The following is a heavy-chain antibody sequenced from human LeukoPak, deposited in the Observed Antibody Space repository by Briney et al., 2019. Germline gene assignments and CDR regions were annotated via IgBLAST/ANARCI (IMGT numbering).Heavy chain of an antibody. V-gene: IGHV3-23*01. Sequence: GGSLRLSCAASGFTFSSYAMSWVRQAPGKGLEGVSAISGSGGSTYYADSVKGRFTISRDDSKNTLYLQMNSLRAEDTAVYYCAKDLGRYRNNYFDYWGQGTLVTVSS. J-gene: IGHJ4*02. CDR2: ISGSGGST. CDR1: GFTFSSYA. CDR3: AKDLGRYRNNYFDY. D-gene: IGHD1-26*01.